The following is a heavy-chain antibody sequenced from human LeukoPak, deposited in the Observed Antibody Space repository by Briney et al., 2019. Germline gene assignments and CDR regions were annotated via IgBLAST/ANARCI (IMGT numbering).Heavy chain of an antibody. CDR3: AREMVCSSTSCPAGGFDY. J-gene: IGHJ4*02. D-gene: IGHD2-2*01. Sequence: ASVKVSCKASGGTFSSYAISWVRQAPGQGLEWMGGIIPIFGTANYAQKFQGRVTITADESTSTAYMELSSLRSEDTAVYYCAREMVCSSTSCPAGGFDYWGQGTLVTVSS. CDR1: GGTFSSYA. CDR2: IIPIFGTA. V-gene: IGHV1-69*13.